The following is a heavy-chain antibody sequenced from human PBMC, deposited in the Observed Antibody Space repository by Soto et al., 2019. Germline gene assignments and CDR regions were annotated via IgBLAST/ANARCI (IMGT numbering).Heavy chain of an antibody. J-gene: IGHJ4*02. CDR3: ARQAYNYDTTSFGY. CDR2: IYPGDSDI. Sequence: PGESLKISCKGSGYSFTTYWIGWVRQMPGKGLEWMGVIYPGDSDIRFSPSFQGQVTTSADMSLSTAYLQWSSLRVSDTAMYYCARQAYNYDTTSFGYWGLGNLFTVSA. V-gene: IGHV5-51*01. CDR1: GYSFTTYW. D-gene: IGHD3-22*01.